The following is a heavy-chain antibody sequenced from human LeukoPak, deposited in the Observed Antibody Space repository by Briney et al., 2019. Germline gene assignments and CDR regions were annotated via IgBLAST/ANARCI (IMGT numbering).Heavy chain of an antibody. CDR3: ARDVYYYDSSGQDKYFDY. CDR2: ISAYNGNT. V-gene: IGHV1-18*01. D-gene: IGHD3-22*01. J-gene: IGHJ4*02. CDR1: GYTFTSYG. Sequence: ASVKVSCKASGYTFTSYGISWVRQAPGQGLEWMGWISAYNGNTNYAQKLQGRVTMTTDTSTSTAYMELRSLGSDDTAVYYCARDVYYYDSSGQDKYFDYWGQGTLVTVSS.